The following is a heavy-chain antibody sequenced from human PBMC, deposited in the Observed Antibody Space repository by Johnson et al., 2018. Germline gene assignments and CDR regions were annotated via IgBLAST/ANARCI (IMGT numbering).Heavy chain of an antibody. CDR3: ARDQDCSSTSCLGMDV. V-gene: IGHV3-30*03. Sequence: QVQLVESGGGVVQPGRSLRLSCAASGFTFSSYGMHWVRQAPGKGLEWVAVISYDGSNEYYADSVKGRFIISRDNSKNTLYLQMNSLRAEDTAVYYCARDQDCSSTSCLGMDVWGQGTTVTVSS. CDR2: ISYDGSNE. J-gene: IGHJ6*02. CDR1: GFTFSSYG. D-gene: IGHD2-2*01.